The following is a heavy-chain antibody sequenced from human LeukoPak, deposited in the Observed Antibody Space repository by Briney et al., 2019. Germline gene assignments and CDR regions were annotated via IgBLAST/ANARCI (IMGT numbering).Heavy chain of an antibody. Sequence: SETLSLTCTVSGGSISSSSYYWGWIRQPPGKGLEWIGSIYTSGSTNCNPSLKSRVTMSVDTSKNQFSLKLSSVTAADTAVYYCARVAVAVFGFDCWGQGTLVTVSS. CDR1: GGSISSSSYY. V-gene: IGHV4-39*07. CDR2: IYTSGST. J-gene: IGHJ4*02. D-gene: IGHD6-19*01. CDR3: ARVAVAVFGFDC.